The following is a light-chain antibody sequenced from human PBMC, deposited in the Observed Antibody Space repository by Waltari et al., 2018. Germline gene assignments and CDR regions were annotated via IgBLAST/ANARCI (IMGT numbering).Light chain of an antibody. CDR2: GAS. J-gene: IGKJ2*01. V-gene: IGKV3-20*01. Sequence: PGERATLSCRASQTIGSNFLAWYQQKPGQAPRLLIHGASSRGTDIPDRFSGSGSGPDFTLTINRLEPEDFAMYYCLQYVYAPHTFGQGTNLEIK. CDR1: QTIGSNF. CDR3: LQYVYAPHT.